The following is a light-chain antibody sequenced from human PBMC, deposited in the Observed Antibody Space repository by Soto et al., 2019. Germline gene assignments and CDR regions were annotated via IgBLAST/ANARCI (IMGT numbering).Light chain of an antibody. CDR2: DAS. CDR3: QQRSNWPPYT. Sequence: EIVLTQSPATLSLSPGERATLSCRASQSVSSYLAWYQQKPGQGPRLLIYDASNRATGIPARFSGSGSGTDFILPISSLEPEDVSVYYCQQRSNWPPYTFGQGTKLEIK. CDR1: QSVSSY. J-gene: IGKJ2*01. V-gene: IGKV3-11*01.